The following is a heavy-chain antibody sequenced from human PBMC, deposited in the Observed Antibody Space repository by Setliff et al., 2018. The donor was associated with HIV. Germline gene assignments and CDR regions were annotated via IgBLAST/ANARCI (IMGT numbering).Heavy chain of an antibody. D-gene: IGHD2-2*01. Sequence: GGSLRLSCAASGFIFSSFGMHWVRQAPGKGLEWVAIIWFDASYKYHADSVEGRFTISRDNSKNTLYLQMNNLSADDTAVYYCARAQWVIPGAMRGSDALDIWGQGTTVTV. CDR1: GFIFSSFG. CDR3: ARAQWVIPGAMRGSDALDI. J-gene: IGHJ3*02. V-gene: IGHV3-33*03. CDR2: IWFDASYK.